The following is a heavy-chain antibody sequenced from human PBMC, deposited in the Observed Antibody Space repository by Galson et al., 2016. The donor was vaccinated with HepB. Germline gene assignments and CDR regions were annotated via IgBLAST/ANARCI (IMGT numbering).Heavy chain of an antibody. J-gene: IGHJ4*02. CDR1: GFTFSSYA. Sequence: SLRLSCAASGFTFSSYAMSWVRQAPGKGLEWVSAISGSGGSTYYADSVKGRFTISRDNSKNTLYLQMNSLRAEDTAVYYCAKGYCNGGSCQGAFDYWGQGTLVTVSS. CDR2: ISGSGGST. CDR3: AKGYCNGGSCQGAFDY. D-gene: IGHD2-15*01. V-gene: IGHV3-23*01.